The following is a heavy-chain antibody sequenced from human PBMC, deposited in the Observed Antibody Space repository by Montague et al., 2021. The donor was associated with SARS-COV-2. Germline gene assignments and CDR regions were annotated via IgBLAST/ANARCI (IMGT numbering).Heavy chain of an antibody. CDR2: IYYSATT. V-gene: IGHV4-59*12. CDR1: GGSITNYY. J-gene: IGHJ5*02. CDR3: ARLRRGTYYVSFDP. Sequence: SETLSLTCTVSGGSITNYYWTWIRQSPGGGLEWIGYIYYSATTNYNPSLKSRVTMSIDTSKNQFSLKLSSVTATDSAVYFCARLRRGTYYVSFDPWGQGALVSVSS. D-gene: IGHD1-26*01.